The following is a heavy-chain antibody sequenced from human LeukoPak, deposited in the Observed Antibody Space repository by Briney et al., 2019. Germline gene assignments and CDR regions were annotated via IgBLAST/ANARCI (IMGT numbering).Heavy chain of an antibody. V-gene: IGHV4-30-2*01. D-gene: IGHD3-10*01. J-gene: IGHJ5*02. CDR1: GGSISSGGYS. CDR2: IYHSGST. CDR3: ARERITMVRGVTDNWFDP. Sequence: SQTLSLTCAVSGGSISSGGYSWSWIPQPPGKDLEWIGYIYHSGSTYYNPSLKSRVTTSVDRSKNQFSLKLSSVTAADTAVYYCARERITMVRGVTDNWFDPWGQGTLVTVSS.